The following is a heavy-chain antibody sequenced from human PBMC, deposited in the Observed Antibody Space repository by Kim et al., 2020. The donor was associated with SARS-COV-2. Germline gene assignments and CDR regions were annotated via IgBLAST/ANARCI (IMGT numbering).Heavy chain of an antibody. D-gene: IGHD6-13*01. J-gene: IGHJ5*02. CDR2: IYYSGST. CDR3: ARRGGQQLAWFDP. CDR1: GGSISSSSYY. V-gene: IGHV4-39*01. Sequence: SETLSLTCTVSGGSISSSSYYWGWIRQPPGKGLEWIGSIYYSGSTYYNPSLKSRVTISVDTSKNQFSLKLSSVTAADTAVYYCARRGGQQLAWFDPWGQGTLVTVSS.